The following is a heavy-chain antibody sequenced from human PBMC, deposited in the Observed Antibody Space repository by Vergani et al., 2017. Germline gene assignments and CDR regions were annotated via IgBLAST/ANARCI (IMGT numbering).Heavy chain of an antibody. D-gene: IGHD3-22*01. V-gene: IGHV3-9*01. CDR1: GFTFDDYA. CDR3: ARAVGGVVVVPLGDYFDY. Sequence: EVQLGESGGGLVQPGRSLRLSRAAFGFTFDDYAMHWVRQGPGKGLEWVSGISWNSGSIGYADSVKGRLTISRDNAKNSLYLQMNSLRAEDTALYYCARAVGGVVVVPLGDYFDYWGQGTLVTVSS. CDR2: ISWNSGSI. J-gene: IGHJ4*02.